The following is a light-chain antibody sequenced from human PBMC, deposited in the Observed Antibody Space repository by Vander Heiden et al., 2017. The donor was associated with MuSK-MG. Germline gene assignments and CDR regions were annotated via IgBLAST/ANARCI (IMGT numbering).Light chain of an antibody. CDR1: SSDVVGYNY. J-gene: IGLJ2*01. V-gene: IGLV2-14*03. CDR2: DVS. Sequence: QSALTQPASVSGSPGQSITISCTGTSSDVVGYNYVSWYQQHPGKAPKLMIYDVSNRPSGVSNRFSGSKSGNTASLTISGLQAEDEADYYCSSYTSSSILFGGGTKLTVL. CDR3: SSYTSSSIL.